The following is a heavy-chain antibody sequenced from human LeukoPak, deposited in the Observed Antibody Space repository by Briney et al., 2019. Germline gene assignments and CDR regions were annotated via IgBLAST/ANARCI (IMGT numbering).Heavy chain of an antibody. CDR1: GFTFSTYS. Sequence: GGSLRLSCAASGFTFSTYSMNWVRQAPGKGLEWVSSISSSSGYIYYADPVKGRFTISRDNAKNSLYLQMNSLRAEDTAVYYCAGGSLLWGAFDIWGQGTMVTVSS. D-gene: IGHD2-2*01. J-gene: IGHJ3*02. CDR2: ISSSSGYI. V-gene: IGHV3-21*01. CDR3: AGGSLLWGAFDI.